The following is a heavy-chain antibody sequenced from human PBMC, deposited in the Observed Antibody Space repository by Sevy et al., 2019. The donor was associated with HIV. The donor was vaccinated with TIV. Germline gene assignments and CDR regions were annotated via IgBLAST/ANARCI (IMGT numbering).Heavy chain of an antibody. J-gene: IGHJ5*02. V-gene: IGHV1-69*13. CDR2: IIPIFGTA. CDR3: ARDYHGSGINGAGFDP. Sequence: ASVKVSCKASGGTFSSYAISWVRQAPGQGLEWMEGIIPIFGTANYAQKFQGRVTITADESTSTAYMELSSLRSEDTAVYYCARDYHGSGINGAGFDPWGQGTLVTVSS. D-gene: IGHD3-10*01. CDR1: GGTFSSYA.